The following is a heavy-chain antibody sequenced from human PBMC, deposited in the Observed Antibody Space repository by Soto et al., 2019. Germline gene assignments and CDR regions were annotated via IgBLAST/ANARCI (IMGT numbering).Heavy chain of an antibody. CDR1: GGCFTIYY. D-gene: IGHD2-15*01. CDR3: ARRGYYTPRGV. J-gene: IGHJ6*02. V-gene: IGHV4-34*01. Sequence: VSMPLPCAVCGGCFTIYYGTWIRQTPGKGLEWIGELDHSGSTNYSPSLKSRVTISLDTSKKQLSLKVTSVTAADTAVYYCARRGYYTPRGVGDRGSTGSVSS. CDR2: LDHSGST.